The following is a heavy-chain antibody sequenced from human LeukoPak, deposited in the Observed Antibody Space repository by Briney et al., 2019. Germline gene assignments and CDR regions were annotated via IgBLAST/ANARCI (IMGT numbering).Heavy chain of an antibody. CDR3: ARETQTHNYLADS. CDR2: MNPNSGNT. V-gene: IGHV1-8*01. Sequence: GASVKVSCKASGYTFTSYDINWVRQATGQGLEWMGWMNPNSGNTGYAQKFQGRVTITRDTSASTAYMELSSLRSEDTAVYYCARETQTHNYLADSWGLGTLVTVSS. D-gene: IGHD4-11*01. J-gene: IGHJ4*02. CDR1: GYTFTSYD.